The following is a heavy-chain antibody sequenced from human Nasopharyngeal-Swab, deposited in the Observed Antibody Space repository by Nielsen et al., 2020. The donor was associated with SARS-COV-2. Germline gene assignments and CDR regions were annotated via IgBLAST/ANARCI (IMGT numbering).Heavy chain of an antibody. V-gene: IGHV4-34*01. Sequence: SETLSLTCAVYGGSFSGYYWSWIRQPPGKGLEWIGEINHSGSTNYNPSLKSRVTISVDTSKNQFSLKLSSVTAADTAVYYCARGVGYCSGGSCYRASGYYYYYMDVWGKGTTVTVSS. CDR3: ARGVGYCSGGSCYRASGYYYYYMDV. D-gene: IGHD2-15*01. CDR2: INHSGST. CDR1: GGSFSGYY. J-gene: IGHJ6*03.